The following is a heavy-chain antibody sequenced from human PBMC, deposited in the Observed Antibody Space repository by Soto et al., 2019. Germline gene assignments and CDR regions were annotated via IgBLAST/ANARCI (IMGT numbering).Heavy chain of an antibody. CDR2: ISYDGSNK. V-gene: IGHV3-30-3*01. CDR3: ARAGNGGTFSDWFDP. CDR1: GFTFSSYA. J-gene: IGHJ5*02. D-gene: IGHD2-15*01. Sequence: QVQLVESGGGVVQPGRSLRLSCAASGFTFSSYAIHWVRQAPGKGLEWVAVISYDGSNKYYVDSVKGRFTISRDNSKNTLYLQMNNLRAEDTAVYYCARAGNGGTFSDWFDPWGQGTLVTVSS.